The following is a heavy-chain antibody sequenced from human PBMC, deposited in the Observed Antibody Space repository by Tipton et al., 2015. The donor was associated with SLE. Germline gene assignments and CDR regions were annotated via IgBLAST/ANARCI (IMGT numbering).Heavy chain of an antibody. CDR1: GGSISSHY. CDR2: IYYSGST. V-gene: IGHV4-59*11. CDR3: GGSGSHLGMDV. D-gene: IGHD1-26*01. Sequence: TLSLTCTVSGGSISSHYWSWIRQPPGKGLEWIGYIYYSGSTNYNPSLKSRVTISVDTSKNQFSLKLSSVTAADTAVYYCGGSGSHLGMDVWGQGTTVTVSS. J-gene: IGHJ6*02.